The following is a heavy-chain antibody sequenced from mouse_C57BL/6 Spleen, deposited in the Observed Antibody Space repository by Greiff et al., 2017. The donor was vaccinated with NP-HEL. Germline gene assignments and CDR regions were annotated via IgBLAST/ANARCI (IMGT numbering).Heavy chain of an antibody. V-gene: IGHV10-1*01. CDR2: IRSKSNNYAT. J-gene: IGHJ4*01. D-gene: IGHD2-2*01. Sequence: EVKLVESGGGLVQPKGSLKLSCAASGFSFNTYAMNWVRQAPGKGLEWVARIRSKSNNYATYYADSVKDRFTISRDDSESMLYLQMNNLKTEDTAMYYCVREWLPMMDYWGQGTSVTVSS. CDR3: VREWLPMMDY. CDR1: GFSFNTYA.